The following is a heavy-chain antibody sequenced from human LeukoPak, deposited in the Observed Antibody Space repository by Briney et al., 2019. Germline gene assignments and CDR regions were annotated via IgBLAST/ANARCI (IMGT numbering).Heavy chain of an antibody. CDR3: ARGSSYDFWSGYFGY. CDR2: IIPIFGTA. J-gene: IGHJ4*02. Sequence: SVKVSCKASGGTFSSYAISWVRQAPGQGLEWMGGIIPIFGTANYAQKLQGRVTITTDESTSTAYMELSSLRSEDTAVYYCARGSSYDFWSGYFGYWGQGTLVTVSS. V-gene: IGHV1-69*05. D-gene: IGHD3-3*01. CDR1: GGTFSSYA.